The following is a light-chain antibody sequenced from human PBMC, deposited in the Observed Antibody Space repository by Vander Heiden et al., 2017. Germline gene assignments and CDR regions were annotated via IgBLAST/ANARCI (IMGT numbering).Light chain of an antibody. Sequence: QSALTHPRSVSGSPGQSVTISCTGTSSHVVNYNYVPWYQQHPGKAPNSMNYDVSKRPSGVPGRFSGSKAGNAASITIWGHEAEDEADYYCCSYASSYTLVFGTGTKVTVL. CDR3: CSYASSYTLV. V-gene: IGLV2-11*01. CDR2: DVS. J-gene: IGLJ1*01. CDR1: SSHVVNYNY.